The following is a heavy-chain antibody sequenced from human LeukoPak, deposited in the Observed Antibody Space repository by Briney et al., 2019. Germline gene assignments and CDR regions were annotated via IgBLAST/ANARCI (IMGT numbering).Heavy chain of an antibody. CDR1: GFTFSSYS. CDR3: AKRGITGTTEYYFDY. V-gene: IGHV3-48*01. Sequence: GGSLRLSCAASGFTFSSYSMNWVRQAPGKGLEWVSYISSSSSTTYYADSVKGRFTISRDNSKNTLYLQMNSLRAEDTDVYYCAKRGITGTTEYYFDYWGQGTLVTVSS. CDR2: ISSSSSTT. J-gene: IGHJ4*02. D-gene: IGHD1-20*01.